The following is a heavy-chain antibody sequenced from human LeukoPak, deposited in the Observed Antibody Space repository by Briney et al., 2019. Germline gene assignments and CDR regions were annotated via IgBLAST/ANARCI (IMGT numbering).Heavy chain of an antibody. V-gene: IGHV4-34*01. CDR2: INHSGST. D-gene: IGHD3-22*01. CDR1: GGSFSGYY. Sequence: KSSETLSLTCAVYGGSFSGYYWSWIRQLPGKGREWIGEINHSGSTNYNPSLKSRVTISVDTSKNQFSLKLSSVTAADTAVYYCARRFRTVVVIRPFDYWGQGTLVTVSS. J-gene: IGHJ4*02. CDR3: ARRFRTVVVIRPFDY.